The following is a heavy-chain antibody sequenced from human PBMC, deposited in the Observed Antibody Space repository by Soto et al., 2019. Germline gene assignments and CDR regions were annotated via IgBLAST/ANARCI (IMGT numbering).Heavy chain of an antibody. CDR2: IIPIFGTP. V-gene: IGHV1-69*01. CDR1: GDSFSSYA. D-gene: IGHD3-22*01. Sequence: QVQLVQSVAEVKKPGSSVKVSCKASGDSFSSYAISWVRQAPGHGLEWMGRIIPIFGTPNYAQRVEGRVTITADESTSTANMELSSLRSDDTAVYYCAPGGNYYETSAWAYWGQGTLVTVSS. CDR3: APGGNYYETSAWAY. J-gene: IGHJ4*02.